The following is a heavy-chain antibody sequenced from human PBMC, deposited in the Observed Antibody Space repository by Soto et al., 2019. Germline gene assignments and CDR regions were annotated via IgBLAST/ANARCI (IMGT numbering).Heavy chain of an antibody. V-gene: IGHV4-30-4*08. J-gene: IGHJ5*02. CDR3: ARGYSSSWYYPWFDP. Sequence: PSETLSLTCTVSGGSISSSSYYWGWIRQPPGKGLEWIGYIYYSGSTYYNPSLKSRVTILVDTSKNQFSLKLSSVTAADTAVYYCARGYSSSWYYPWFDPWGQGTLVTRLL. CDR2: IYYSGST. CDR1: GGSISSSSYY. D-gene: IGHD6-13*01.